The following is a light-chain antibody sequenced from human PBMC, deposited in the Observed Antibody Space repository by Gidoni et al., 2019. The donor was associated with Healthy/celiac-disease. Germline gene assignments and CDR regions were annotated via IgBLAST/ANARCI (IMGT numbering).Light chain of an antibody. V-gene: IGKV3-15*01. J-gene: IGKJ2*01. CDR2: GES. CDR1: QSVSSN. Sequence: EIVMTQSPATLSVSPRERATLSCRASQSVSSNLAWYQQKPGQAPRLLIYGESTRATGIPARCSGSGSGTEFTLTISSLQSEDFAVYYCQQYNNWPYTFGQGTKLEIK. CDR3: QQYNNWPYT.